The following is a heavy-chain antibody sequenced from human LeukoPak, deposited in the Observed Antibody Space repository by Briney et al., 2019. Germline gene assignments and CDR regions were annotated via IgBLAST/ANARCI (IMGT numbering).Heavy chain of an antibody. CDR3: ATYRQVLLPFES. D-gene: IGHD2-8*02. Sequence: GGSLRLSCAASGFTFSSYSMNWVRQAPGKGLEWMAFIRSDGSNKYYADSAKGRFTISRDNSKNTLYLQMNSLRAEDTAIYYCATYRQVLLPFESWGQGTLVTVSS. CDR2: IRSDGSNK. J-gene: IGHJ4*02. CDR1: GFTFSSYS. V-gene: IGHV3-30*02.